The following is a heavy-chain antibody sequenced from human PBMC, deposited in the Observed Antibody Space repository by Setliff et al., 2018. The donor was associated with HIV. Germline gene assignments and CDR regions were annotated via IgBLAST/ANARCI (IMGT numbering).Heavy chain of an antibody. Sequence: SETLSLTCTVSNVSFNSYYWSWIRHPAGRALEWIGRIYSSGSTNYNPSLKSRVKMSLDTSKNQFSLRLSSVTAADTAVYFCARDPYCSGDGCFRYYQHWGRGTLVTVSS. J-gene: IGHJ1*01. CDR1: NVSFNSYY. CDR3: ARDPYCSGDGCFRYYQH. CDR2: IYSSGST. D-gene: IGHD2-15*01. V-gene: IGHV4-4*07.